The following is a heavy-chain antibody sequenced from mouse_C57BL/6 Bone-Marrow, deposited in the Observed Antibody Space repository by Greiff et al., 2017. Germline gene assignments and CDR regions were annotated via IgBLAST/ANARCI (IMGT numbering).Heavy chain of an antibody. CDR2: ISSGGDYI. Sequence: DVMLVESGEGLVKPGGSLKLSCAASGFTFSSYAMSWVRQTPEKRLEWVAYISSGGDYIYYADTVKGRFTISRDHARNTLYLQMSSLKSEDTAMYYCTNYGNYDAMDYWGQGTSVTVSS. CDR1: GFTFSSYA. J-gene: IGHJ4*01. CDR3: TNYGNYDAMDY. D-gene: IGHD2-1*01. V-gene: IGHV5-9-1*02.